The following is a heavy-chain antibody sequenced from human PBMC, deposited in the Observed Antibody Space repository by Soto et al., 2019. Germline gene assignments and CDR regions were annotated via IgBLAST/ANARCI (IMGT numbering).Heavy chain of an antibody. V-gene: IGHV3-33*01. CDR3: ARDPGLICSGGSCYRPWFDP. CDR1: GFTFSSYG. CDR2: IWYDGSNK. J-gene: IGHJ5*02. Sequence: QVQLVESGGGVVQPGRSLRLSCAASGFTFSSYGMHWVRQAPGKGLEWVAVIWYDGSNKYYADSVKGRFTISRDNSKNTLYLQMNSLRAEDTAVYYCARDPGLICSGGSCYRPWFDPWGQGTLVTVSS. D-gene: IGHD2-15*01.